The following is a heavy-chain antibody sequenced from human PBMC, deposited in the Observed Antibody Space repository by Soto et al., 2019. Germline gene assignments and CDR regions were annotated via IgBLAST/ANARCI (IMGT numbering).Heavy chain of an antibody. V-gene: IGHV4-31*03. J-gene: IGHJ5*02. D-gene: IGHD6-13*01. CDR1: GGSISSGGYY. CDR2: IYYSGST. CDR3: ASRYSSSWYRANWFDP. Sequence: QVQLQESGPGLVKPSQTLSLTCTVSGGSISSGGYYWSWIRQYPGKGLEWIGYIYYSGSTYYNPSLKSRVTISVDTSKNQFSLKLSSVTAVDTAVYHCASRYSSSWYRANWFDPWGQGTLVTVSS.